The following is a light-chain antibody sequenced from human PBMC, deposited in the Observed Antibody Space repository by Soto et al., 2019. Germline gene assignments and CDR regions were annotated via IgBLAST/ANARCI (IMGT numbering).Light chain of an antibody. CDR3: QQRGNWPPTWT. CDR1: QTIGYY. CDR2: DAS. V-gene: IGKV3-11*01. J-gene: IGKJ1*01. Sequence: EIVLTQSPATLSLSPGERATLSCRASQTIGYYLAWYQEKPVQAPRLLIYDASIRATGIPARFSGSWSETDFPLTINGLEPEDSAVYYCQQRGNWPPTWTFGQGTKVEIK.